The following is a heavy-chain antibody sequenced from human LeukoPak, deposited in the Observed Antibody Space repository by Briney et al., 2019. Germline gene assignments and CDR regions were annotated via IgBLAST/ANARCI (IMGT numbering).Heavy chain of an antibody. CDR3: AKDKGCGGDCYWYYFDY. CDR2: ISYDGSNK. Sequence: GGSLRLSCAASGFTFSSYHINWVRRAPGKGLEWVAVISYDGSNKYYADSVKGRFTVSRDNSKNTLYLQMNSLRAEDTAVYYCAKDKGCGGDCYWYYFDYWGQGTLVTVSS. V-gene: IGHV3-30*18. D-gene: IGHD2-21*02. J-gene: IGHJ4*02. CDR1: GFTFSSYH.